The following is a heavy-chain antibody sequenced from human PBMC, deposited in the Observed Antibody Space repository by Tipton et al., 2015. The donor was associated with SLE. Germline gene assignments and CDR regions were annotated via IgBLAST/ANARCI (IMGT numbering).Heavy chain of an antibody. CDR1: GGSISSSNW. D-gene: IGHD7-27*01. J-gene: IGHJ4*02. V-gene: IGHV4-4*02. CDR2: INHRGST. CDR3: ARDPGH. Sequence: TLSLTCAVSGGSISSSNWWSWIRQPPGKGLEYIGEINHRGSTNYNPSLKSRVTISVDTSKNQFSLKLSSVTAADTAVYYCARDPGHWGQGTLVTVSS.